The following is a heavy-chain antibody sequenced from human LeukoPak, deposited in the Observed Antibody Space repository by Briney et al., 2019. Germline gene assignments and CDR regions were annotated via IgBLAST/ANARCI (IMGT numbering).Heavy chain of an antibody. D-gene: IGHD4-17*01. CDR1: GFTVSSTY. V-gene: IGHV3-66*01. Sequence: GGSLRLSCAASGFTVSSTYMSWVRQAPGKGLEWFSVIYSGGNTYYADSVKGRFTISRDSSKNALYLQMNSLRAEDTAVYYCAKEVTRGYYFDYWGQGTLVTVSS. CDR2: IYSGGNT. J-gene: IGHJ4*02. CDR3: AKEVTRGYYFDY.